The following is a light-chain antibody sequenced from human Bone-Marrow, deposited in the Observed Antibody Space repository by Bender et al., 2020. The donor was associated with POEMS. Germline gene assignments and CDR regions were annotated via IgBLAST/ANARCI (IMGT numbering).Light chain of an antibody. Sequence: QSVLTQPPSASGTPGQRVTIACSGSNSNIGTNAVNWYQKFPGTAPKLLIYSDNQRPSGVPDRFYAFKSGTSASLAISGLLSEDEAEYYCTSYTSARTRLFGGGTKLTVL. J-gene: IGLJ2*01. V-gene: IGLV1-44*01. CDR2: SDN. CDR1: NSNIGTNA. CDR3: TSYTSARTRL.